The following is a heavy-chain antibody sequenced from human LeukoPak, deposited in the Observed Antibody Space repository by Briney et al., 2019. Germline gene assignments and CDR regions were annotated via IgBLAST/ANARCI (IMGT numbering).Heavy chain of an antibody. J-gene: IGHJ4*02. Sequence: ASVKISCKASGYTFTSYGISWVRQAPGQGLEWMGWISAYNGNTNYAQKLQGRVTMTTDTSTSTAYMELRSLRSDDTAVYYCARDFVVREYGYYFDYWGQGTLVTVSS. V-gene: IGHV1-18*01. D-gene: IGHD2-21*01. CDR2: ISAYNGNT. CDR3: ARDFVVREYGYYFDY. CDR1: GYTFTSYG.